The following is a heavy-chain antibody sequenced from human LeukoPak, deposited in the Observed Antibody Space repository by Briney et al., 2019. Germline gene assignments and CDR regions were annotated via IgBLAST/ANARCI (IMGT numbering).Heavy chain of an antibody. CDR3: AREYSSSSGKNAFDI. D-gene: IGHD6-6*01. CDR2: IYASGST. Sequence: SETLSLTCTVSGGSISSYFWSWIRQPAGKGLEWIGRIYASGSTNYNPSLKRRVTMSVDTSKNQFSLKLTSVTAADTAVYYCAREYSSSSGKNAFDIWGQGTMVTVPS. V-gene: IGHV4-4*07. J-gene: IGHJ3*02. CDR1: GGSISSYF.